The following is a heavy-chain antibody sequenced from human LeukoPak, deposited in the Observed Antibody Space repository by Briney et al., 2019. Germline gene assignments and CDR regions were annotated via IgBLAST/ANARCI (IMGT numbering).Heavy chain of an antibody. D-gene: IGHD1-26*01. CDR1: GFTFDDYA. Sequence: GGSLRLSCAASGFTFDDYAMHWVRQAPGKGLEWVSGISWDSGSIGYADSVKGQFTISRDNAKNSLYLQMNSLRAEDTALYYCAKDSREAYFDYWGQGTLVTVSS. J-gene: IGHJ4*02. V-gene: IGHV3-9*01. CDR2: ISWDSGSI. CDR3: AKDSREAYFDY.